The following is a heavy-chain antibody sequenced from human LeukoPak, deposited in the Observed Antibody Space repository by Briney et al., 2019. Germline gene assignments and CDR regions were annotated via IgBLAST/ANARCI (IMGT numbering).Heavy chain of an antibody. D-gene: IGHD3-10*02. V-gene: IGHV3-21*01. Sequence: GGSLRLSSAASGFAFSSYSMNWVRQAPGKGLEWVSSISSSSGSKYYSDSLKGRFTISRDNAKDLLYLQMNSLRAEDTAVYYCARDLHVRGIITNTNWFDPWGQGTLVTVSS. J-gene: IGHJ5*02. CDR1: GFAFSSYS. CDR2: ISSSSGSK. CDR3: ARDLHVRGIITNTNWFDP.